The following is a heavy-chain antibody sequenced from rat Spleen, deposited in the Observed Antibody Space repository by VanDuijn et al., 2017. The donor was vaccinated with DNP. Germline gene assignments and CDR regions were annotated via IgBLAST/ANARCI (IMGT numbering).Heavy chain of an antibody. CDR3: PRLGERLFDY. CDR2: ITYDGTNT. V-gene: IGHV5-7*01. D-gene: IGHD5-1*01. CDR1: GFTFSDFN. Sequence: EVQLVESGGGLVQPGRSLKLSCAASGFTFSDFNMAWVRQAPKKGLEWVATITYDGTNTYYRDSVRGRFTISRDNAKSTLYLQMDSLGSEDTATYYCPRLGERLFDYWGQGTLVTVSS. J-gene: IGHJ3*01.